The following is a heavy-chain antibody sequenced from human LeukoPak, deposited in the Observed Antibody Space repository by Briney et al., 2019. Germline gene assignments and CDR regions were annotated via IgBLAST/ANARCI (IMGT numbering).Heavy chain of an antibody. D-gene: IGHD4/OR15-4a*01. CDR1: GFTVSSNY. CDR2: IYSDNT. V-gene: IGHV3-53*01. CDR3: ARRAGAYSHPYDY. Sequence: GGSLRLSCAASGFTVSSNYMSWVRQAPGKGLEWISFIYSDNTHYSDSVRGRFTISRDNSKNTLYLQMNSLRAEDTAVYYCARRAGAYSHPYDYWGQGTLVTVSS. J-gene: IGHJ4*02.